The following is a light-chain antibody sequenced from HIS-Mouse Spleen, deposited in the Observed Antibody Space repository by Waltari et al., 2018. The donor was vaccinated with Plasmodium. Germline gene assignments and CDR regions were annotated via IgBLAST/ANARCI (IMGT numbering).Light chain of an antibody. Sequence: SYELTQPPSVSVSAGQTARLTCSGDALPKQYAYWYQQKSGQAPVLVIYEASKRPSGIPERFSGSSSGTMATLTISGAQVEDEADYYCYSTDSSGNHRVFGGGTKLTVL. J-gene: IGLJ3*02. CDR1: ALPKQY. CDR3: YSTDSSGNHRV. CDR2: EAS. V-gene: IGLV3-10*01.